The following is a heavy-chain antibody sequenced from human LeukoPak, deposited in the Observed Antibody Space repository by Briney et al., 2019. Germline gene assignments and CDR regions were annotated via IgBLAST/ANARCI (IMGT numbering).Heavy chain of an antibody. CDR3: ASLGLAYYDSSGYLNWFDP. V-gene: IGHV1-69*04. D-gene: IGHD3-22*01. J-gene: IGHJ5*02. CDR1: GGTFSSYA. Sequence: SVKVSCKASGGTFSSYAISWVRQAPGQGLEWMGRIIPIFGIANYAQKFHGRVTITADKSTSTAYMELSSLRSEDTAVYYCASLGLAYYDSSGYLNWFDPWGQGTLVTVSS. CDR2: IIPIFGIA.